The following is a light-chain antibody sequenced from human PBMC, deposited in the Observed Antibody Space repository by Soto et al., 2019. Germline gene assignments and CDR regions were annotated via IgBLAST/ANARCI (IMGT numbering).Light chain of an antibody. CDR3: CSYAGSNTFV. V-gene: IGLV2-8*01. CDR2: EVS. CDR1: SSDVGGYKY. J-gene: IGLJ1*01. Sequence: QSVLTHPPSASGSPGQSVTISCTGTSSDVGGYKYVSWYQQHPGKAPKVIIYEVSKRPSGVPNRFSGSKSGNTASLIVSGLQAEDEADYYCCSYAGSNTFVFGTGTKVTVL.